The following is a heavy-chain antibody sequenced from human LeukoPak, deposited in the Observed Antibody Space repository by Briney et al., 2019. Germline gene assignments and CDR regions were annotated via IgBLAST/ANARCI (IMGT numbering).Heavy chain of an antibody. CDR2: IYPGDSNT. Sequence: GESLKISCKGSGYSFKNYWIAWVRRMPGKGLEWMVIIYPGDSNTRYNPSFQGQVTISADKSISTAYLQWSSLKASDTAKYYCARQGFVASYGVDVWGRGTTVTVSS. J-gene: IGHJ6*02. V-gene: IGHV5-51*01. CDR3: ARQGFVASYGVDV. CDR1: GYSFKNYW.